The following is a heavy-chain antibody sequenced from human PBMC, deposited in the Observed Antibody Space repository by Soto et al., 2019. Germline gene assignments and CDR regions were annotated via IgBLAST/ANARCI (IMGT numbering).Heavy chain of an antibody. D-gene: IGHD5-18*01. V-gene: IGHV3-21*01. CDR2: ITSSSSYI. CDR3: ARDYAGSYGYFASYYYYGMDA. J-gene: IGHJ6*04. CDR1: GVTCSSYS. Sequence: PGGSLRLGCSASGVTCSSYSMNCVRQAPGKGLEWVSSITSSSSYIYYAASVKGRFTISRANAKNTLYRQITSLRAEVTAVYYCARDYAGSYGYFASYYYYGMDAWGKGAKVAV.